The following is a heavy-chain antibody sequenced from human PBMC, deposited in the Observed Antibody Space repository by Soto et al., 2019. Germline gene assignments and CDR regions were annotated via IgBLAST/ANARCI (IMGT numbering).Heavy chain of an antibody. CDR2: ISYDGSNK. CDR3: AKVLYSSSSSYYYGMDV. Sequence: ESGGGVVQPGRSLRLSCAASGFTFSSYGMHWVRQAPGKGLEWVAVISYDGSNKYYADSVKGRFTISRDNSKNTLYLQMTSLRAEDTAVYYCAKVLYSSSSSYYYGMDVWGQGTTVTVSS. J-gene: IGHJ6*02. V-gene: IGHV3-30*18. D-gene: IGHD6-6*01. CDR1: GFTFSSYG.